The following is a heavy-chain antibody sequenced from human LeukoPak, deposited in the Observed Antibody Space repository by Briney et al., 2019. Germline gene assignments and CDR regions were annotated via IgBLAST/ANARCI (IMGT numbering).Heavy chain of an antibody. Sequence: GASVKVSCKASGYTFTSYHISWVRQAPGQGLEWMGWISAYNGNTNYAQKVQGRVTMTTDTFTNTAYMELRSLTSDDTAVYYCARDFGYTSGWYEYWGQGTLVTVSS. CDR3: ARDFGYTSGWYEY. CDR2: ISAYNGNT. V-gene: IGHV1-18*01. J-gene: IGHJ4*02. CDR1: GYTFTSYH. D-gene: IGHD6-19*01.